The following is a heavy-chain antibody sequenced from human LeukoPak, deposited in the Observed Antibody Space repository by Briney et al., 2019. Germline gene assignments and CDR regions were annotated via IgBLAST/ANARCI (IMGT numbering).Heavy chain of an antibody. CDR1: GGSISSYY. D-gene: IGHD3-22*01. V-gene: IGHV4-4*07. CDR3: ARASYSYDISGWVPFDY. J-gene: IGHJ4*02. Sequence: SETLSLTCTVSGGSISSYYWSWIRQPAGKGLEWIGRIYTSGSTNYNPSLKSRVTISVDTSKNQFSLRLSSVTAADTAVYYCARASYSYDISGWVPFDYWGQGTLVTVSS. CDR2: IYTSGST.